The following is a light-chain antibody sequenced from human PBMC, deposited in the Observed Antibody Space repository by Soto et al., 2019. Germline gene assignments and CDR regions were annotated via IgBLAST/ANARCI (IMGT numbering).Light chain of an antibody. Sequence: QSALTQPRSVSGSPGQSVTISCTGTSSDVGGYNYVSWYQQHPGKAPKLMIYDVSKRPSGVPDRFSGSKSGTTASLIISGLQAEDEADYYCCSYVGSYTVVFGGGTKLTVL. CDR3: CSYVGSYTVV. J-gene: IGLJ2*01. CDR2: DVS. CDR1: SSDVGGYNY. V-gene: IGLV2-11*01.